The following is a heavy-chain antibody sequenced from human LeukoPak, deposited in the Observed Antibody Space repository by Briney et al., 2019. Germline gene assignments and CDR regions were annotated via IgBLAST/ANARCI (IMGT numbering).Heavy chain of an antibody. CDR1: VFTFSSYG. CDR3: ARDSGGGSSSWFDP. D-gene: IGHD2-15*01. V-gene: IGHV3-33*01. Sequence: PLMALRLSCAASVFTFSSYGMHWVRQAPGKGREGVAVIWYDGSNKYYADSVNGRLTISRDNSKNTLYLQMNSLRAEDTAVYYCARDSGGGSSSWFDPRGQGTLVTGSS. CDR2: IWYDGSNK. J-gene: IGHJ5*02.